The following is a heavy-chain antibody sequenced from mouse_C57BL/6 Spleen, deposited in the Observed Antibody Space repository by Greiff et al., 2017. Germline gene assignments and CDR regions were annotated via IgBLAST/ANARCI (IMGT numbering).Heavy chain of an antibody. V-gene: IGHV1-64*01. CDR3: ARRDTTVDAWFAY. CDR2: IHPNSGST. J-gene: IGHJ3*01. Sequence: VQLQQPGAELVKPGASVKLYCKASGYTFTSYWMHWVKQRPGQGLEWIGMIHPNSGSTNYNEKFKSKATLTVDKSSSTAYMQLSSLTSEDSAVYYCARRDTTVDAWFAYWGQGTLVTVSA. D-gene: IGHD1-1*01. CDR1: GYTFTSYW.